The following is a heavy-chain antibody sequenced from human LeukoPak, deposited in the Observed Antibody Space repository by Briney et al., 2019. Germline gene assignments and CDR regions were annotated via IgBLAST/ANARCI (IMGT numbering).Heavy chain of an antibody. V-gene: IGHV1-69*04. CDR2: IIPILGIA. D-gene: IGHD3-22*01. Sequence: SVKVSCKASGGTFSSYAISWVRQAPGQGLEWRGRIIPILGIANYAQKFQGRVTITADKSTSTAYMELSSLRSEDTAVYYCARDRDSSGYYYSAYWGQGTLVTVSS. CDR1: GGTFSSYA. J-gene: IGHJ4*02. CDR3: ARDRDSSGYYYSAY.